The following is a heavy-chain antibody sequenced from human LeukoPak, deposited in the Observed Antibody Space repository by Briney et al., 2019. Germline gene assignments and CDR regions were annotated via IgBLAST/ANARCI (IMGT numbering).Heavy chain of an antibody. V-gene: IGHV1-8*03. CDR3: ARDVGEYCSSTSCYASDY. D-gene: IGHD2-2*01. Sequence: GASVKVSCKASGYTFTRYDINWVRQATGQGLEWMGWMNPKSDNTGYAQKFQGRVTITRDISISTVYMELSSLRPEDTAVYYCARDVGEYCSSTSCYASDYWGQGTLVTVSS. CDR1: GYTFTRYD. CDR2: MNPKSDNT. J-gene: IGHJ4*02.